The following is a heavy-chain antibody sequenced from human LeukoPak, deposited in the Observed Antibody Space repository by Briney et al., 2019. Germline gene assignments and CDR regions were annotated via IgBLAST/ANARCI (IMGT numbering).Heavy chain of an antibody. CDR3: ARGGAYYYDSSGYSDY. CDR2: ISSSSSYI. D-gene: IGHD3-22*01. CDR1: GFTFSSYS. Sequence: GGSLRLSCAASGFTFSSYSMNWVRQAPGKGLEWVSSISSSSSYIYYADSVKGRFTISRDNAKNSLHLQMNSLRAEDTAVYYCARGGAYYYDSSGYSDYWGQGTLVTVSS. V-gene: IGHV3-21*01. J-gene: IGHJ4*02.